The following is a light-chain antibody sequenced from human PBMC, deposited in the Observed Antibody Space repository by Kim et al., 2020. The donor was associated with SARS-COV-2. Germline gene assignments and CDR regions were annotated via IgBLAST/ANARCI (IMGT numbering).Light chain of an antibody. Sequence: FSPGKRATLSCRASQSVINSLAWFQQKSGPAPRLLMYDASIRASGVPARFSGSGSGTDFTLIISSLEAEDFAVYFCQQRRDWPITFGQGTRLEIK. CDR2: DAS. CDR3: QQRRDWPIT. CDR1: QSVINS. J-gene: IGKJ5*01. V-gene: IGKV3-11*01.